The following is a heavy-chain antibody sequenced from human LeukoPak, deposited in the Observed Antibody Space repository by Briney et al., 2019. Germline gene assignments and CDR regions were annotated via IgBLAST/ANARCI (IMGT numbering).Heavy chain of an antibody. Sequence: SETLSLTCAVSGGSISSSNWWSWVRQPPGKGLEWIGEIYHSGSTNYNPSLKSRVTISVDTSKNQFSLKLNSVTAADTAVYYCARGTVLRLFGEAFYFDYWGQGTLVTVSS. CDR1: GGSISSSNW. CDR3: ARGTVLRLFGEAFYFDY. J-gene: IGHJ4*02. CDR2: IYHSGST. V-gene: IGHV4-4*02. D-gene: IGHD3-3*01.